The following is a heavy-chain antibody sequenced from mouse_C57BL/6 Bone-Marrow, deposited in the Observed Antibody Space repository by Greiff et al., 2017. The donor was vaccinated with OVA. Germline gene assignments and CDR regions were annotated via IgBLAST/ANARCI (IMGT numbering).Heavy chain of an antibody. Sequence: QVQLQQPGAELVKPGASVKLSCKASGYTFTSYWMHWVKQRPGQGLEWIGMIHPNSGSTNYNEKFKSKATLTVDKSSSTAYVQLSSLTSEDSAVXHCASQVYYSIFYFFHHWGQRTTLTVPS. CDR3: ASQVYYSIFYFFHH. V-gene: IGHV1-64*01. D-gene: IGHD2-5*01. J-gene: IGHJ2*01. CDR2: IHPNSGST. CDR1: GYTFTSYW.